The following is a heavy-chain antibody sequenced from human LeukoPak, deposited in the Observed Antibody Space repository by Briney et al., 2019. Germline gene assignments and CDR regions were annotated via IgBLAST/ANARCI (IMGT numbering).Heavy chain of an antibody. CDR2: VSGDGSNT. V-gene: IGHV3-23*01. J-gene: IGHJ4*02. Sequence: GGSLRLSCAASGFTFSSYTMNWVRQAPGKGLEWVSGVSGDGSNTYYADSVKGRFTISRDNSRNTLYLQMNSLRAEDTAVYCCARGVNIAHPYHFDYWGQGTPVTVSS. D-gene: IGHD2-21*01. CDR1: GFTFSSYT. CDR3: ARGVNIAHPYHFDY.